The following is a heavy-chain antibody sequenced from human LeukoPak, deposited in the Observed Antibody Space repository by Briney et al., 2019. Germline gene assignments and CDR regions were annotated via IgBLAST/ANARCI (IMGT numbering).Heavy chain of an antibody. V-gene: IGHV4-59*11. Sequence: SETLSLTCTVSGGSITSHYWSWIRRPPGKGLEWIGYIYHSGSTDYNPSLKSRVTLSVDTSKNQFSLHLSSVTAADTAFYYCARSGIVGASSSFDFWGQGILVTVSS. CDR3: ARSGIVGASSSFDF. CDR1: GGSITSHY. J-gene: IGHJ4*02. CDR2: IYHSGST. D-gene: IGHD1-26*01.